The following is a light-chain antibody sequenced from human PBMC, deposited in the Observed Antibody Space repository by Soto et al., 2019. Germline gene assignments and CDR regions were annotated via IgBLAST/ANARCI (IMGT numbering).Light chain of an antibody. CDR2: GAY. CDR1: QDVDNY. CDR3: QQLNSYPS. Sequence: DIQLTQSPSFLSAFVGDRVTITCRASQDVDNYLAWYQQRPGKAPRLLISGAYFLQSGVPSRFSGSGSGTEFTLTISSLQPEDSAVYYCQQLNSYPSFGRGTKVDLK. V-gene: IGKV1-9*01. J-gene: IGKJ3*01.